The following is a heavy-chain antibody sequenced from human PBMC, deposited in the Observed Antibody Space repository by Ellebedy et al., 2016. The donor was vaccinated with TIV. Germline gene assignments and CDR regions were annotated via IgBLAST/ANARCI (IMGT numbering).Heavy chain of an antibody. CDR3: AKGKVDNWMDAGSLDY. D-gene: IGHD1-20*01. V-gene: IGHV3-30*18. Sequence: GESLKISCAASGFTFSNFDMDWVRQAPGKGLEWVAGISHDGSLKFYADSVKGRFSISRDNSKNTLYLQMNSLRVEDTAVYYCAKGKVDNWMDAGSLDYWGQGSLVTVSS. J-gene: IGHJ4*02. CDR2: ISHDGSLK. CDR1: GFTFSNFD.